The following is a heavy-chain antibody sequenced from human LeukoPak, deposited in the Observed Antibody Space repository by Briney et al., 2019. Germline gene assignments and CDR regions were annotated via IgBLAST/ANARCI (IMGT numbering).Heavy chain of an antibody. D-gene: IGHD5-18*01. CDR1: GGSISSSSYY. CDR3: ARFHVDTAMVFDY. Sequence: SETLSLTCTVSGGSISSSSYYWGWIRQPPGKGLEWIGSIYYSGSTYYNPSLKSRVTISVDTSKNQFSLKLSSVTAADTAVYYCARFHVDTAMVFDYWGQGTLVTVSS. V-gene: IGHV4-39*07. J-gene: IGHJ4*02. CDR2: IYYSGST.